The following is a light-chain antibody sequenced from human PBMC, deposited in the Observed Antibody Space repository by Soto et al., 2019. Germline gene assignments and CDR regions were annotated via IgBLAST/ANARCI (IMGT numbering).Light chain of an antibody. CDR3: QHYNSYPYT. CDR1: QTISNW. V-gene: IGKV1-5*03. CDR2: KAS. J-gene: IGKJ2*01. Sequence: DIQMTQSPFTLSASVGDRVTITCRASQTISNWLAWYQQRPGKAPNLLIYKASTLESGVSSRFSGSGSGTEFTLTISSLQPDDFATYYCQHYNSYPYTFGQGTQLEIK.